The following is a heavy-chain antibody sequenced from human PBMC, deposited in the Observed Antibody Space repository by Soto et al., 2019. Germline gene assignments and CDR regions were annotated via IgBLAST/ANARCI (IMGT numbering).Heavy chain of an antibody. D-gene: IGHD3-22*01. CDR1: GFNFSSYS. V-gene: IGHV3-48*02. CDR3: ARLSSGYLVDNGMDV. Sequence: GGSLRLSCAASGFNFSSYSMNCVRQAPGKGLEWVSYISSSSSTIYYADSVKGRFTISRDNAKNSLYLQMNSLRDEDTAVYYCARLSSGYLVDNGMDVWGQGTTVTVSS. CDR2: ISSSSSTI. J-gene: IGHJ6*02.